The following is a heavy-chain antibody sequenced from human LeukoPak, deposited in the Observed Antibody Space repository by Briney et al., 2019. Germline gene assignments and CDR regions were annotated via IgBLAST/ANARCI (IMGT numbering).Heavy chain of an antibody. CDR1: GYNFTSYW. V-gene: IGHV5-10-1*01. CDR3: ERVIVGGTSPDY. D-gene: IGHD1-26*01. J-gene: IGHJ4*02. Sequence: GESLEISFKGSGYNFTSYWITWVRPLPGKGLEWMGRIDPSDSYINYSPSFQGHVTISADKSISTAYLQWSSLKASDTAMCYCERVIVGGTSPDYWGQGTLVTVSS. CDR2: IDPSDSYI.